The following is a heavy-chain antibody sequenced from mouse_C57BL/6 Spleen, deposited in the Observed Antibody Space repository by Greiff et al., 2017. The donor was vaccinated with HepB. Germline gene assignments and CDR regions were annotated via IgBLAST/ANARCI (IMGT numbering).Heavy chain of an antibody. CDR2: IDPENGDT. CDR3: TTVYSNYGDY. V-gene: IGHV14-4*01. Sequence: VQLQQSGAELVRPGASVKLSCTASGFNIKDDYMHWVKQRPEQGLEWIGWIDPENGDTEYASKFQGKATITADTSSNTAYLQLSSLTSEDTAVYYCTTVYSNYGDYWGQGTTLTVSS. D-gene: IGHD2-5*01. CDR1: GFNIKDDY. J-gene: IGHJ2*01.